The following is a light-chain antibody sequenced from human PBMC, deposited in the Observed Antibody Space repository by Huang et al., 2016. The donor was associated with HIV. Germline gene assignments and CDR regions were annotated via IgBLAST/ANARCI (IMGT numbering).Light chain of an antibody. CDR2: AAS. V-gene: IGKV1-39*01. CDR3: QQGYSTPYT. CDR1: QSISSY. Sequence: DIQMTQSPSSLYASVGDRVTITCRATQSISSYLNWYRQKPGKAPKLLIYAASTLQGGVPLNFSGSGSGTDFTLTISSLQPDDFATYYCQQGYSTPYTFGQGTKVEIK. J-gene: IGKJ2*01.